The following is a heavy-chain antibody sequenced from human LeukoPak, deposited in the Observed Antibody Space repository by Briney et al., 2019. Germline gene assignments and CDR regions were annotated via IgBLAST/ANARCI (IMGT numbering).Heavy chain of an antibody. J-gene: IGHJ4*02. CDR2: ISTYNGNT. V-gene: IGHV1-18*01. Sequence: ASVKVSCKASGYTFTSYGISWVRQAPGQGLEWMGWISTYNGNTNYAQKLQGRVTLTTDTSTSTAYMELRSLGSDDTAVYYCARDLSNDSRGYPGYWGQGTLVTVSS. D-gene: IGHD3-22*01. CDR3: ARDLSNDSRGYPGY. CDR1: GYTFTSYG.